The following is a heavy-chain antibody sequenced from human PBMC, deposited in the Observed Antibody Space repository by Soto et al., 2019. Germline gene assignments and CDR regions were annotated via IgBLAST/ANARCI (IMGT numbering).Heavy chain of an antibody. CDR1: GFTFSSYA. CDR2: ISSNGGST. V-gene: IGHV3-64*01. D-gene: IGHD4-17*01. J-gene: IGHJ3*02. Sequence: GGSLRLSCAASGFTFSSYAMHWVRQAPGKGLEYVSAISSNGGSTYYANSVKGRFTISRDNSKNTLYLQMGSLRAEDMAVYYCASATVTTYDAFDIWGQGTMVTVSS. CDR3: ASATVTTYDAFDI.